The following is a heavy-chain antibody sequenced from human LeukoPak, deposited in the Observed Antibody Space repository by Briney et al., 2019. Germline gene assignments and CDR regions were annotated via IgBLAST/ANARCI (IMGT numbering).Heavy chain of an antibody. J-gene: IGHJ3*02. CDR1: GFTFSRYW. CDR3: ARDIAAGAFDI. V-gene: IGHV3-74*01. CDR2: INPDGSTT. D-gene: IGHD1-14*01. Sequence: GESLRLSCAASGFTFSRYWIHWVRQAPGKGLEWVSRINPDGSTTTYADSVKGRFTISRDNAKNTVYLQMNSLRAEDTAVYYCARDIAAGAFDIWGQGTMVTVSS.